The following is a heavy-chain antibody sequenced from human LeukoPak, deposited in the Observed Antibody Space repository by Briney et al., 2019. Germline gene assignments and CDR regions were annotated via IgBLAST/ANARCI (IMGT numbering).Heavy chain of an antibody. CDR2: IYYSGSP. CDR1: GGSISSSSYY. V-gene: IGHV4-39*07. D-gene: IGHD3-22*01. CDR3: AREGVTYDSSGYYGY. Sequence: PSETLSLTCTVSGGSISSSSYYWGWIRQPPGKGLEWIGSIYYSGSPYYNPSLKSRVTISVDTSKNQFSLKLSSVTAADTAVYYCAREGVTYDSSGYYGYWGQGTLVTVSS. J-gene: IGHJ4*02.